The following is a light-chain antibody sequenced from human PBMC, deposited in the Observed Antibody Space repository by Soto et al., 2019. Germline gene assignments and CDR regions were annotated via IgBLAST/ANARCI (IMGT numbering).Light chain of an antibody. V-gene: IGLV2-8*01. J-gene: IGLJ2*01. Sequence: QSALTQPPSASGSPGQSVTISCTGTSSDVGGYNYVSWYQQHPGKAPKLMIYEVSNRPSGVPDSFSGSKSGNTASLTVSGPQAEDEADYYSSSYAGSNNVLFGGGTKVTVL. CDR2: EVS. CDR3: SSYAGSNNVL. CDR1: SSDVGGYNY.